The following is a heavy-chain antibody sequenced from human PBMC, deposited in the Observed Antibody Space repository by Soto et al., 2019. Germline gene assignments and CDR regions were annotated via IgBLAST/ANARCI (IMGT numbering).Heavy chain of an antibody. J-gene: IGHJ6*02. CDR3: ARFIAAAGTGHYYYGMDV. Sequence: TLCLTCAISGDRVSSNSAAWNWIRQSPSRGLEWLGRTYYRSKWYNDCAVSVKSRITINPDTSRNQFSLQLNSVTPEDTAVYYCARFIAAAGTGHYYYGMDVWGQGTTVTVSS. V-gene: IGHV6-1*01. CDR1: GDRVSSNSAA. CDR2: TYYRSKWYN. D-gene: IGHD6-13*01.